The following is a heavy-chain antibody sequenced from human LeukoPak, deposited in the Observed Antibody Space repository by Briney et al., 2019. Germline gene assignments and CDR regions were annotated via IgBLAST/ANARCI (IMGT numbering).Heavy chain of an antibody. CDR2: INPNSGGT. Sequence: GASVKVSCKASGYTFTGYYMHWVRQAPGQGLEWMGWINPNSGGTNYAQKFQGRVTMTRDTSISTAYMELSRLRSDDTAVYYCARKGSSGYYYYFDYWGQGTLVTVSS. CDR1: GYTFTGYY. D-gene: IGHD3-22*01. V-gene: IGHV1-2*02. J-gene: IGHJ4*02. CDR3: ARKGSSGYYYYFDY.